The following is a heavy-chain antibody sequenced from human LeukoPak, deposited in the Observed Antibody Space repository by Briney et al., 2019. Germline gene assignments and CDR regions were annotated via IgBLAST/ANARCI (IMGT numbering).Heavy chain of an antibody. J-gene: IGHJ4*02. V-gene: IGHV3-33*01. Sequence: PGGSLRLSCAASGFTFSSYGMHWVRQAPGKGLEWVAVIWYDGSNKYYADSVKGRFTISRDNSKNTLYLQMNSLRAEDTAVYYCARDLRTDHFDYWGQGTLVTVSS. CDR2: IWYDGSNK. CDR1: GFTFSSYG. CDR3: ARDLRTDHFDY.